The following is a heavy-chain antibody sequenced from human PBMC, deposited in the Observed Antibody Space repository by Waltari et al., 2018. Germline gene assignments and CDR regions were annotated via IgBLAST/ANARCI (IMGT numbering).Heavy chain of an antibody. J-gene: IGHJ4*02. Sequence: QAQLVESGGGVVQPGGSLRLSCAASGFTFPKYAMHWVRQAPGKGRSGLEMSADDESNELHTDSLKGRFTISRNNSKNTLYLQMDTLTTEDMAVYYCARDTAVFIISGYFDVWGQGILVTVSS. CDR1: GFTFPKYA. V-gene: IGHV3-30*10. CDR3: ARDTAVFIISGYFDV. CDR2: SADDESNE. D-gene: IGHD3-10*01.